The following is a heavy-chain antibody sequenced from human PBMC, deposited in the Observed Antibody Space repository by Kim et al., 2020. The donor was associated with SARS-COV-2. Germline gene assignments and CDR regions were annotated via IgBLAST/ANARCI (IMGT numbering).Heavy chain of an antibody. J-gene: IGHJ4*02. D-gene: IGHD1-26*01. CDR1: GYTFTRYV. CDR3: AREGWEPYFDY. Sequence: ASVKVSCKASGYTFTRYVMNWVRQAPGQGLEWMGWINTNTGNPTYAQGFTGRFVFSLDTSVSTTYLQISSLKAEDTAVYYCAREGWEPYFDYWGQGTLVTVSS. V-gene: IGHV7-4-1*02. CDR2: INTNTGNP.